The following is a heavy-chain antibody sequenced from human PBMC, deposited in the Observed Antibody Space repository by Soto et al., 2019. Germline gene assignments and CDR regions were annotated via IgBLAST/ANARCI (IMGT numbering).Heavy chain of an antibody. CDR2: INTYNDDT. V-gene: IGHV1-18*01. J-gene: IGHJ4*02. CDR3: AREYCSPTSCYLPDY. CDR1: GYTFTTYG. Sequence: ASVKVSCKASGYTFTTYGISWVRQAPGQGPEWLGWINTYNDDTYYTQKLQGRITMTTDTSTSTAYMELRSLTSDDSAVYYCAREYCSPTSCYLPDYWGQGTLVTSPQ. D-gene: IGHD2-2*01.